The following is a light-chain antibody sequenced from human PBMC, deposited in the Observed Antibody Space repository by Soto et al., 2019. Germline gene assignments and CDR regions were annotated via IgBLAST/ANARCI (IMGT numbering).Light chain of an antibody. CDR3: SSYTSSSTLVV. J-gene: IGLJ2*01. Sequence: QSALTQPASVSGSTGRSITISCTGASSDVGGYNYVSWYQQHPGKAPKLMIYEVSNRPSGVSNRFSGSKSGNTASLTISGLQAEDEDYYYCSSYTSSSTLVVFGGGTKVTVL. V-gene: IGLV2-14*01. CDR1: SSDVGGYNY. CDR2: EVS.